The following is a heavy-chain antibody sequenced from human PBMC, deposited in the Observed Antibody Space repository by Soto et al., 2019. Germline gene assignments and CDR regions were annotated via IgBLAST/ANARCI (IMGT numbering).Heavy chain of an antibody. V-gene: IGHV1-69*06. Sequence: GASVKVSCKVSGSRFSNYVISWVRQAPGHGLEWLGRIIPIFNSTKYAQSFQGRVTITADKSTSTASLESSSLRSDDTAVYYCAREGRGKKAGYNGLVSLGYWGQGTLVTVSS. CDR1: GSRFSNYV. CDR3: AREGRGKKAGYNGLVSLGY. J-gene: IGHJ4*02. D-gene: IGHD2-2*02. CDR2: IIPIFNST.